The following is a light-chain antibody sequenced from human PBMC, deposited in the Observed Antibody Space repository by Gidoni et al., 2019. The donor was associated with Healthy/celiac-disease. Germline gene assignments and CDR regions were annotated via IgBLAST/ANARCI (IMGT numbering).Light chain of an antibody. CDR2: DAS. Sequence: EIVLTQSPATLSLSPGARPTLSCMASQSVSSYLAWYQQKPGQAPRLLIYDASNRATGIPARFSGSGSGTDFTLNISSVEAEDFAVYYCQQRSNWPTTFGGGTKVEIK. CDR1: QSVSSY. V-gene: IGKV3-11*01. CDR3: QQRSNWPTT. J-gene: IGKJ4*02.